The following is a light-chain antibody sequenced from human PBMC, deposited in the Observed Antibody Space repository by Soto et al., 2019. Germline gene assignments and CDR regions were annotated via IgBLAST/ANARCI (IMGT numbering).Light chain of an antibody. J-gene: IGKJ1*01. CDR3: QQYNNWPPRT. Sequence: EIVMTQSPATLSVSPGERATLSCRASQSVSSNLAWYQQKPGQAPRLLIYGASTRATGIPARFSGSGSGTEFTRTISSLQSEEFAVYYCQQYNNWPPRTFGQGPKVEIK. CDR2: GAS. V-gene: IGKV3-15*01. CDR1: QSVSSN.